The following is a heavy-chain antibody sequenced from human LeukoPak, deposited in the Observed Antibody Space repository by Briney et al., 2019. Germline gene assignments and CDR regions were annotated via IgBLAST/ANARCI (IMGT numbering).Heavy chain of an antibody. CDR1: GYTFTGNY. D-gene: IGHD1-20*01. Sequence: ASVKVSCKASGYTFTGNYMHWVRRAPGQGLEWMGWINPNSGGTNYAQKFQGRVTMTRDTPISTAYMELSRLRSDDTAVYYCAREYNWIYDYWGQGTLVTVPP. CDR3: AREYNWIYDY. CDR2: INPNSGGT. J-gene: IGHJ4*02. V-gene: IGHV1-2*02.